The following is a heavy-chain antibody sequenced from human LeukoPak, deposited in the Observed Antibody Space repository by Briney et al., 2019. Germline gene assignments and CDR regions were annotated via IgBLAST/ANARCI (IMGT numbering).Heavy chain of an antibody. Sequence: GETLKISCKGSGYSFTSYWIGWVRQMPGKGLEWMGIIYPGDSDTRYSPSFQGQVTISADKSISTAYLQWSSLKASDTAMYYCARAYLAGSGYYLRPFDYWGQGTLVTVSS. CDR2: IYPGDSDT. V-gene: IGHV5-51*01. CDR3: ARAYLAGSGYYLRPFDY. D-gene: IGHD3-3*01. J-gene: IGHJ4*02. CDR1: GYSFTSYW.